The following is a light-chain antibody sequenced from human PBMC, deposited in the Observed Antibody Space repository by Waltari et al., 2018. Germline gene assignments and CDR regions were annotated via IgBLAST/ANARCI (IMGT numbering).Light chain of an antibody. V-gene: IGKV3-11*01. J-gene: IGKJ3*01. CDR3: QQRSN. CDR2: DAS. Sequence: EIVLTQSPATLSLSPGERATLSCRASQSVSSYLAWYQQKPGQAPRLLIYDASNRATGIPARFSGSGSGTDFTLTISSLEPEDFGVYYCQQRSNFGPGTKVDIK. CDR1: QSVSSY.